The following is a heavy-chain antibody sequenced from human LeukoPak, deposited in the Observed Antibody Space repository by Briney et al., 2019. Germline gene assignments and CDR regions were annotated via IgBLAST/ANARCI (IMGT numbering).Heavy chain of an antibody. J-gene: IGHJ3*02. CDR2: IYYSGST. Sequence: SETLSLTCTVSGGSISSSSYYWGWIRQPPGKGLEWIGSIYYSGSTYYNPSLKSRVTISVDTSKNQFSLKLSSVTAADTAVYYCARDRRRAAAFDIWGQGTMVTVSS. CDR3: ARDRRRAAAFDI. V-gene: IGHV4-39*07. CDR1: GGSISSSSYY. D-gene: IGHD6-13*01.